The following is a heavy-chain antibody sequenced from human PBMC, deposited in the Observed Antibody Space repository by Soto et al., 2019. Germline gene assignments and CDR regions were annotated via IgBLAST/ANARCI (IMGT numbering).Heavy chain of an antibody. D-gene: IGHD2-15*01. V-gene: IGHV4-59*08. J-gene: IGHJ4*02. Sequence: SETLSLTCTVSGGSISSYYWSWIRQPPGKGLEWIGYIYYSGSTNYNPSLKSRVTISVDTSKNQFSLKLSYVTAADTAVYYCARRYCSGGSCYFDYWGQGTLVTVSS. CDR3: ARRYCSGGSCYFDY. CDR1: GGSISSYY. CDR2: IYYSGST.